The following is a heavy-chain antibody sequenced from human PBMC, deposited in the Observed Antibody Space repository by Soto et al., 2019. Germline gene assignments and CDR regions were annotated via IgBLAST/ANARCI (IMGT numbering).Heavy chain of an antibody. V-gene: IGHV3-64D*06. J-gene: IGHJ4*02. Sequence: GGSLRLSCSASGFTFSSYAMHWVRQGPGKGLEYVSAISSNGGSTYYADSVKGRFTISRDNSKNTLYLQMSSLRAEDTAVYYCVKGGLYYDILTGYSGPKFDYWGQGTLVTVYS. CDR3: VKGGLYYDILTGYSGPKFDY. CDR2: ISSNGGST. D-gene: IGHD3-9*01. CDR1: GFTFSSYA.